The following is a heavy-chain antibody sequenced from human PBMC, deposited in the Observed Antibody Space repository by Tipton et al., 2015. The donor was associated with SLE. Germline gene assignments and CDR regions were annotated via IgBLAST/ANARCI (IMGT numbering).Heavy chain of an antibody. CDR2: ISAYNGNT. J-gene: IGHJ3*02. D-gene: IGHD6-13*01. CDR1: GYTFTSYG. CDR3: AREAAARDAFDI. Sequence: QSGAEVKKPGASVKVSCKASGYTFTSYGISWVRQAPGQGLEWMGWISAYNGNTNYAQKFQGRVTMTRDTSTSTVYMELSSLRSEDTAVYYCAREAAARDAFDIWGQGTMVTLSS. V-gene: IGHV1-18*01.